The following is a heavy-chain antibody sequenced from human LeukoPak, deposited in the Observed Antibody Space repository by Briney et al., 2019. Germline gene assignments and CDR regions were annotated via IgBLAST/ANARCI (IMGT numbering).Heavy chain of an antibody. CDR1: GYTFTSYD. V-gene: IGHV1-69*04. Sequence: GASVKVSCKASGYTFTSYDINWVRQATGQGLEWMGRIIPILGIANYAQKFQGRVTITADKSTSTAYMELSSLRSEDTAVYYCARAGGGDGYNWYYFDYWGQGTLVTVSS. J-gene: IGHJ4*02. CDR3: ARAGGGDGYNWYYFDY. D-gene: IGHD5-24*01. CDR2: IIPILGIA.